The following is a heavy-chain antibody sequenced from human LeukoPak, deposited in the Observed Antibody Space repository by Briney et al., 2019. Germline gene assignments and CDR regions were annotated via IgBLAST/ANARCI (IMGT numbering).Heavy chain of an antibody. J-gene: IGHJ6*02. CDR2: IIPIFGTA. CDR3: ARHPDWNDEVLYGMDV. CDR1: GGTFSSYA. Sequence: ASVKVSCKASGGTFSSYAISWVRQAPGQGLEWMGGIIPIFGTAHYAQKFQGRVTITADKSTSTAYMELSSLRSEDTAVYYCARHPDWNDEVLYGMDVWGQGTTVTVSS. V-gene: IGHV1-69*06. D-gene: IGHD1-1*01.